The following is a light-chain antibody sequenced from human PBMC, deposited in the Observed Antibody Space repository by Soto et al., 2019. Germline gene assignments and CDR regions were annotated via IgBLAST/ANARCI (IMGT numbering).Light chain of an antibody. CDR3: SSYTSSSTTRD. V-gene: IGLV2-14*01. CDR1: SSDVGGYNY. CDR2: EVS. Sequence: QSALTQPASVSGSPGQSITISCTGTSSDVGGYNYVSWYQQHPGKAPKLMIYEVSNRPSGVSNRFSGSKSGNTASLTISGLQAEHEADSYCSSYTSSSTTRDLGNGTKVTV. J-gene: IGLJ1*01.